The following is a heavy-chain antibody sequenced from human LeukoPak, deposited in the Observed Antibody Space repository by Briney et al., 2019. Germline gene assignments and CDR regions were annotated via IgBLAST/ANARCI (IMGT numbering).Heavy chain of an antibody. V-gene: IGHV3-23*01. J-gene: IGHJ4*02. CDR1: GFTFSSYA. Sequence: GGSLRLSCAASGFTFSSYAMTWVRQAPGKGLEWVSSITGGGDTTYYADSVRGRFTISRDNSKNTRSLQTNSLRAEDTAVYYCAKQRSEVVVAATNYWGQGTLVTVSS. CDR3: AKQRSEVVVAATNY. D-gene: IGHD2-15*01. CDR2: ITGGGDTT.